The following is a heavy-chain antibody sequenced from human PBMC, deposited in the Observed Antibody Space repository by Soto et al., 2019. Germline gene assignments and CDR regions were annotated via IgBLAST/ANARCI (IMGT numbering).Heavy chain of an antibody. V-gene: IGHV4-31*03. CDR2: IYYSGST. J-gene: IGHJ4*02. D-gene: IGHD2-21*01. CDR1: GGSISSGGYY. Sequence: SETLSLTCTVSGGSISSGGYYWSWIRQHPGKGLEWIGYIYYSGSTYYNPSLKSRVTISVDTSKNQFSLKLSSVTAADTAVYYCARGIPPNVIIFDNWGQGTLVTVSS. CDR3: ARGIPPNVIIFDN.